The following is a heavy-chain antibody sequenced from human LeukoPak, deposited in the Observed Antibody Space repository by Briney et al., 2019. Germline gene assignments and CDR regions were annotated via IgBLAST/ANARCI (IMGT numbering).Heavy chain of an antibody. D-gene: IGHD6-19*01. V-gene: IGHV4-4*07. Sequence: SETLSLTCTVSGYSISNDYWGWIRQPAGKGLEWIGHIYTSGRTNYNSSLKSRVTISVDTAKNLFSLKLSSVTAADTAVYYCARGFNAIVVAGTYYYYYMDVWGKGTTVTISS. CDR2: IYTSGRT. CDR3: ARGFNAIVVAGTYYYYYMDV. J-gene: IGHJ6*03. CDR1: GYSISNDY.